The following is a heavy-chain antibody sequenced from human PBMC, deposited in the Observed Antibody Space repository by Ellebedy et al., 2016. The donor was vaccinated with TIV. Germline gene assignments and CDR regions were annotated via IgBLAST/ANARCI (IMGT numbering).Heavy chain of an antibody. CDR3: ASPIDHGYYYYGMDV. D-gene: IGHD1-14*01. CDR1: GGSFSGYY. CDR2: INHSGST. V-gene: IGHV4-34*01. Sequence: SETLSLXXAVYGGSFSGYYWSWIRQPPGKGLEWIGEINHSGSTNYNPSLKSRVTISVDTSKNQFSLKLSSVTAADTAVYYCASPIDHGYYYYGMDVWGQGTTVTVSS. J-gene: IGHJ6*02.